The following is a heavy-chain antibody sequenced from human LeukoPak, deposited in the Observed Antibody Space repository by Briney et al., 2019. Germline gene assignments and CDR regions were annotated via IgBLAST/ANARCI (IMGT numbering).Heavy chain of an antibody. J-gene: IGHJ4*02. CDR2: ISSNGGST. D-gene: IGHD3-22*01. CDR3: AREQGGYPGYFDY. CDR1: GFTFSSYS. V-gene: IGHV3-64*04. Sequence: PGGSLRLSCSASGFTFSSYSMHWVRQAPGKGLQYVSAISSNGGSTYYADSVKGRFTISRDNAKNSLYLQMNSLRAEDTAVYYCAREQGGYPGYFDYWGQGTLVTVSS.